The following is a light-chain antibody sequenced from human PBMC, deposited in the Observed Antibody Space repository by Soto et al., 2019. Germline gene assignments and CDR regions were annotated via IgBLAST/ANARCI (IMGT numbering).Light chain of an antibody. J-gene: IGLJ1*01. V-gene: IGLV2-14*01. Sequence: QSVLNQPASVSGSPGQSITISCTGTNSDVGGYNYVSWYQQHPGKAPELMIYEVSHRPSGVSNRFSGSKSDNTASLTISGLQAEDEADYYCSSYTSISTLYVFGTGTKVTVL. CDR2: EVS. CDR1: NSDVGGYNY. CDR3: SSYTSISTLYV.